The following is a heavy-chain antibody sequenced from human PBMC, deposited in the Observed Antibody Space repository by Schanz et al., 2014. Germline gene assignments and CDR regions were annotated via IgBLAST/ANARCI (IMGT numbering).Heavy chain of an antibody. CDR3: ARGGATRFDY. Sequence: EVQLVESGGGLIQPGGSLRLSCAVSGFTVNTNYMSWVRQAPGKGLEWVSTIYTGGRTYHADSVKGRFTISRDNSKNTLYLQMNSLRAEDTAVYYCARGGATRFDYWGQGTLVTVSS. V-gene: IGHV3-53*01. CDR2: IYTGGRT. J-gene: IGHJ4*02. CDR1: GFTVNTNY. D-gene: IGHD1-26*01.